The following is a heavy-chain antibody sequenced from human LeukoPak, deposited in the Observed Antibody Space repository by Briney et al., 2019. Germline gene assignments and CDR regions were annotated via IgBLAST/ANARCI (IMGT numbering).Heavy chain of an antibody. CDR1: GFTFSSYA. D-gene: IGHD2-2*01. Sequence: PGGSLRLSCAASGFTFSSYAMSWVRQAPGKGLEWVSAISGSGDITYYADSVKGRFTISRDNSKNTLYLQMNSLRAEDTAVYYCARLGYCSSTSCYFYYYYYMDVWGKGTTVTISS. CDR3: ARLGYCSSTSCYFYYYYYMDV. CDR2: ISGSGDIT. V-gene: IGHV3-23*01. J-gene: IGHJ6*03.